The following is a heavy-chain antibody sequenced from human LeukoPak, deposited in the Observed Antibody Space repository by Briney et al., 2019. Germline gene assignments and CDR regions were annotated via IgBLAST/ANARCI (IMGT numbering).Heavy chain of an antibody. CDR3: ARDGAGSTYYYYMDV. CDR1: GYTFNSYG. CDR2: ISAYNGNT. Sequence: ASVKVSCKASGYTFNSYGISWVRQAPGHGLEWMGWISAYNGNTNYAQKLQGRVTMTTDTSTSTAYMELRSLRSDDTAVYYCARDGAGSTYYYYMDVWGKGTTVTVSS. V-gene: IGHV1-18*01. D-gene: IGHD1-1*01. J-gene: IGHJ6*03.